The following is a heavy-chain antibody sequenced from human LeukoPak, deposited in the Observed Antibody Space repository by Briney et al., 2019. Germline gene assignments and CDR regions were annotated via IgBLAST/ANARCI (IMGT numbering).Heavy chain of an antibody. CDR2: INPSGCST. J-gene: IGHJ5*02. D-gene: IGHD3-16*02. CDR1: GYTFTSYY. CDR3: ARMITFGGVIVRNWFDP. Sequence: ASVKVSCKASGYTFTSYYMHWVRQAPGQGLEWMGIINPSGCSTSYAQKFQGRVTMTRDTSTSTVYMELSSLRSEDTAVYYCARMITFGGVIVRNWFDPWGQGTLVTVSS. V-gene: IGHV1-46*01.